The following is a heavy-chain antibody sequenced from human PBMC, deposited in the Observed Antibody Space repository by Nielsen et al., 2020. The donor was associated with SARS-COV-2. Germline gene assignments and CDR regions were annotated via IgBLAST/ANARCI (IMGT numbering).Heavy chain of an antibody. J-gene: IGHJ2*01. CDR2: INDSGTT. CDR3: ARGQRYSYGPTGHWYFDL. V-gene: IGHV4-34*01. D-gene: IGHD5-18*01. Sequence: SETLSLTCGVSGGAFSGYRWTWVRQSPGKGLEWLGEINDSGTTNYNPPLTGRVSISQDASKRQLSLKLSSVTAADTALYFCARGQRYSYGPTGHWYFDLWGRGTLVTVSS. CDR1: GGAFSGYR.